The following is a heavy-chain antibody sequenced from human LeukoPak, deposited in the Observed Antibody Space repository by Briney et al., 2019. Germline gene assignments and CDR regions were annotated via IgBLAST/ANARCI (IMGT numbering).Heavy chain of an antibody. Sequence: PSETLSLTCAVYGGSFSGYYWSWIRQPPGKGLEWIGEINHSGSTNYNPSPKSRVTLSVDTSKTQFSLKLRSVTAADTAVYYCARQFGTTFWGQGTLVAVSS. CDR1: GGSFSGYY. J-gene: IGHJ4*02. D-gene: IGHD1-1*01. V-gene: IGHV4-34*01. CDR2: INHSGST. CDR3: ARQFGTTF.